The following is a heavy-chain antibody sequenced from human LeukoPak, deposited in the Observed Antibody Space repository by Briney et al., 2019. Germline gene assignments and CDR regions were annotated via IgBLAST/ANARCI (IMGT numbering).Heavy chain of an antibody. Sequence: PGGSLRLSCVASGFSFSVYAMSWVRQAPGKGLEWVSGISGSGGRTYSADSVKGRFTISRDNSRKTLYLQMNSLRAEDTAVYYCARGGGNFDRGGYYEYYFDYWGQGTLVTVSS. CDR3: ARGGGNFDRGGYYEYYFDY. CDR1: GFSFSVYA. D-gene: IGHD3-22*01. J-gene: IGHJ4*02. CDR2: ISGSGGRT. V-gene: IGHV3-23*01.